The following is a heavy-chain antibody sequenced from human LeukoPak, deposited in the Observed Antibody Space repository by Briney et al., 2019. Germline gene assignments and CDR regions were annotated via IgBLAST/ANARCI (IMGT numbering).Heavy chain of an antibody. CDR2: ISSSSSYI. J-gene: IGHJ4*02. CDR3: ARDHYGDSDY. CDR1: GFTFSRYS. D-gene: IGHD4-17*01. Sequence: GGSLRLSCAASGFTFSRYSMNWVCQAPGKGLEWVSSISSSSSYIYYADSVKGRFTISRDNAKSSLYLQMNSLRAEDTAVYYCARDHYGDSDYWGQGTLVTVSS. V-gene: IGHV3-21*01.